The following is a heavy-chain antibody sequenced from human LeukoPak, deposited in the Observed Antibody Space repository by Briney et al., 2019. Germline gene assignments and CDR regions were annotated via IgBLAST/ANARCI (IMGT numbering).Heavy chain of an antibody. J-gene: IGHJ4*02. D-gene: IGHD1-14*01. V-gene: IGHV5-51*01. CDR2: IQPGDSST. Sequence: GESLKISCKASGYTLTNYWIGWVRQMPGKGLEWMGIIQPGDSSTGYSPSFQGQVTISADKSISTAYLQWSSLKASDTVMYYCARYGTLDYWGQGTLVTVSS. CDR3: ARYGTLDY. CDR1: GYTLTNYW.